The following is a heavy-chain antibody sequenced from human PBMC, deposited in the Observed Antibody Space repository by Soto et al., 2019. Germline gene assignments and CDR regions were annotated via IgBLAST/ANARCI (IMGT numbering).Heavy chain of an antibody. CDR1: GYTFTKYY. Sequence: ASVKVSCKASGYTFTKYYIHWVRQAPGQGLEWMGIINPYDGSTTYSQKFLGRVTMTRDTSTSTVYMDVSSLRYEDTAVYYCARDHAVTMVRGDYYYMDCWGKGTTVTGSS. J-gene: IGHJ6*03. V-gene: IGHV1-46*01. CDR2: INPYDGST. CDR3: ARDHAVTMVRGDYYYMDC. D-gene: IGHD3-10*01.